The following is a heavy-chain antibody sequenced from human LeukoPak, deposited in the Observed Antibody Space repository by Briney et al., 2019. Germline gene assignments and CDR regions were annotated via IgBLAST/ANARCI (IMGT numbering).Heavy chain of an antibody. Sequence: GGSLRLSCAASGFSFNSDWMDWVRQAPGKGLEWVANIEHDESEKNYLDSVKRRFTISRDNAKNSLYLQMNSLRAEDTAVYYCARGVYGSSGYYMWWSQRTLVTVPS. D-gene: IGHD3-22*01. V-gene: IGHV3-7*03. J-gene: IGHJ4*01. CDR3: ARGVYGSSGYYMW. CDR1: GFSFNSDW. CDR2: IEHDESEK.